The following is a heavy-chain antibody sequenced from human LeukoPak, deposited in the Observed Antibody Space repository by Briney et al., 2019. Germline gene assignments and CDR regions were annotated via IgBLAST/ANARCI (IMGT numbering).Heavy chain of an antibody. J-gene: IGHJ4*02. D-gene: IGHD5-24*01. CDR2: INPSGGST. V-gene: IGHV1-46*01. Sequence: ASVKVSCKASGYTFTSYYIHWVRQAPGQGLEWMGLINPSGGSTNYSQKFQGRVTMTRDTSTSTVYMELSSLRSDDTAVYYCARVLNGYNIRDYFDYWGQGTLVTVSS. CDR3: ARVLNGYNIRDYFDY. CDR1: GYTFTSYY.